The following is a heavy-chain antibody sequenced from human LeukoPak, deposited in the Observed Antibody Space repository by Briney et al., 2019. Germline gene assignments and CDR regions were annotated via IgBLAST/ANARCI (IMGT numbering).Heavy chain of an antibody. CDR2: LSNSGNT. CDR1: GGSLSSRSHY. J-gene: IGHJ3*02. Sequence: SETLSLTCTVSGGSLSSRSHYWGWIRQPPGQGLEWIGSLSNSGNTYYNPSLKSRVTISVDTSKNEFSLKLSSVTAADTAVYYCVREIDYGDAFDIWGQGTMVTVSS. CDR3: VREIDYGDAFDI. D-gene: IGHD4-17*01. V-gene: IGHV4-39*02.